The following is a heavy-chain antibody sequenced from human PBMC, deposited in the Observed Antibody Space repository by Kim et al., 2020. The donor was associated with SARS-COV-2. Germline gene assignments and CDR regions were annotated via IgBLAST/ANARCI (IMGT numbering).Heavy chain of an antibody. CDR3: ARDTVTSTSRPIDY. J-gene: IGHJ4*02. D-gene: IGHD4-17*01. Sequence: AQKLQGRVTMTTDTSTSTAYMELRSLRSDDTAVYYCARDTVTSTSRPIDYWGQGTLVTVSS. V-gene: IGHV1-18*01.